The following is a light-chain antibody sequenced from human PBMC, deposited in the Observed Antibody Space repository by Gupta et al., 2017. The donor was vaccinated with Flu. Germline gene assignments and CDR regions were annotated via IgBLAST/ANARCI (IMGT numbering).Light chain of an antibody. Sequence: DIQMTQSPSSLSASVGDRVTITCRASQGISNYLAWYQQKPGKVPKLLIYTASTLQSGVPSRFSGSGSGTDFTLTIISRQPEDVATYYCQKYNSAPWTFGQGTKVEIK. CDR2: TAS. V-gene: IGKV1-27*01. J-gene: IGKJ1*01. CDR1: QGISNY. CDR3: QKYNSAPWT.